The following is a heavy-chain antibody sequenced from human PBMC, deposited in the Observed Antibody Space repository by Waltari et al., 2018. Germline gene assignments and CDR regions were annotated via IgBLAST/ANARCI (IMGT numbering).Heavy chain of an antibody. V-gene: IGHV3-30*02. D-gene: IGHD3-10*02. Sequence: QVQLVESGGGVVQPGGSLRLSCAASGFTFRSYGMHWVRQAPGKGLEWVTFIGYDGSNKYYAGSVKGRFTISRDNSKNTLYLHMNNLGPEDTAVYYCARDRGWPNYVDYWGQGTLVTVSS. CDR2: IGYDGSNK. J-gene: IGHJ4*02. CDR3: ARDRGWPNYVDY. CDR1: GFTFRSYG.